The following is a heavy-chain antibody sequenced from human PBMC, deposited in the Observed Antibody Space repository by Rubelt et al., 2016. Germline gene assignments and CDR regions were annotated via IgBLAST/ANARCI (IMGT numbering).Heavy chain of an antibody. CDR1: GGSISNNNYW. J-gene: IGHJ6*02. Sequence: QVQLQESGPGLVKPSGTLSLTCAVSGGSISNNNYWWDWIRQPPGKGLEWIGEINHSGSVYYNPSLKSRVTISVDTSKNQFSLKLNSVTAADTAVYYCARSTSGFGRGAINVWGQGTTVTVSS. CDR3: ARSTSGFGRGAINV. V-gene: IGHV4-39*07. CDR2: INHSGSV. D-gene: IGHD2-2*02.